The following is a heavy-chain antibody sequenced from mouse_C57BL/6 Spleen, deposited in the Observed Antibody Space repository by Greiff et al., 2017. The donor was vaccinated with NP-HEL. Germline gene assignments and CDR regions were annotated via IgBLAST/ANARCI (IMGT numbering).Heavy chain of an antibody. J-gene: IGHJ3*01. Sequence: VQRVESGPGLVAPSQSLSITCTVSGFSLTSYGVSWVRQPPGKGLEWLGVIWGDGSTNYHSALISRLSISKDNSKSQVFLKLNSLQTDDTATYYCAKEGSIYDGYYLAYWGQGTLVTVSA. CDR1: GFSLTSYG. CDR3: AKEGSIYDGYYLAY. CDR2: IWGDGST. V-gene: IGHV2-3*01. D-gene: IGHD2-3*01.